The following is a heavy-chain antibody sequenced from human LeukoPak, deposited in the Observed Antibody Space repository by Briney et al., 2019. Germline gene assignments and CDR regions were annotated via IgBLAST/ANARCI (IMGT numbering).Heavy chain of an antibody. J-gene: IGHJ4*02. CDR1: GFTFTTYW. CDR3: VKVAKYYYGSETYYFFEH. Sequence: GGSLRLSCAASGFTFTTYWMSWVRQLPGKGLEWVANINQDGTEKYYVDSVKGRFTISRDNAKNSLDLQMNSLRAEDTGIYYCVKVAKYYYGSETYYFFEHWGQGTPVTASS. V-gene: IGHV3-7*01. CDR2: INQDGTEK. D-gene: IGHD3-10*01.